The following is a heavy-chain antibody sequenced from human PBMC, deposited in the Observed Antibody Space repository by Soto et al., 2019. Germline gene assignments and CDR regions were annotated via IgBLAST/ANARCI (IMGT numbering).Heavy chain of an antibody. D-gene: IGHD1-7*01. V-gene: IGHV3-33*01. CDR1: GFTFSSYG. CDR3: ARAPSTLELDDYYYMDV. J-gene: IGHJ6*03. Sequence: GGSLRLSCAASGFTFSSYGMHWVRQAPGKGLEWVAVIWYDGSNKYYADSVKGRFTISRDNSKNTLYLQMNSLRAEDTAVYYCARAPSTLELDDYYYMDVWGKGTTVTVSS. CDR2: IWYDGSNK.